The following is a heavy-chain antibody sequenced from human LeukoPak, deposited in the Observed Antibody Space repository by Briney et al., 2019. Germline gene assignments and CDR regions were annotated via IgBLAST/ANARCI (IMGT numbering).Heavy chain of an antibody. Sequence: PSETLSLTCAVHGGSLSNYYWSWIRQPPGKGLEWIGEINHSGSTNYNPSLKSRVTMSVDTSRNQFSLKLASVTAADMAVYYCARVYSYGFSSIDYWGQGTLVTVSS. CDR2: INHSGST. CDR3: ARVYSYGFSSIDY. D-gene: IGHD5-18*01. CDR1: GGSLSNYY. J-gene: IGHJ4*02. V-gene: IGHV4-34*01.